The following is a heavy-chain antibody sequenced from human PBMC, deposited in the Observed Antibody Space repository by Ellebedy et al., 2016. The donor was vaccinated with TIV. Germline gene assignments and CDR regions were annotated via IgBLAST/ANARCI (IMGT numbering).Heavy chain of an antibody. CDR2: INHSGYT. D-gene: IGHD3-10*01. V-gene: IGHV4-34*01. J-gene: IGHJ4*02. CDR1: GESFSGYY. Sequence: MPGGSLRLSCAVYGESFSGYYWTWIRQSPGKGLEWIGEINHSGYTNYNPSLKSRVTISVDTSKTQLSLKLSSVTAADTAVYYCARGGYYGSGSPRFDYWGQGTLVTVTS. CDR3: ARGGYYGSGSPRFDY.